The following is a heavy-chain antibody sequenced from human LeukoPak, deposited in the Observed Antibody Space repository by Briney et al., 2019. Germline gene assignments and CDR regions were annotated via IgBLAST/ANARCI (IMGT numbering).Heavy chain of an antibody. D-gene: IGHD4-17*01. Sequence: QPGGSLRFSCVASGFTFSTYWMHWVRQAPGKRLLWVSRLSGDGSSIKYADSLKGRFTISRDNAKNTLYLQMDSLRADDTAVYFCARASTTVPNLLDIWGQGTLVSVSS. V-gene: IGHV3-74*03. CDR3: ARASTTVPNLLDI. CDR2: LSGDGSSI. CDR1: GFTFSTYW. J-gene: IGHJ4*02.